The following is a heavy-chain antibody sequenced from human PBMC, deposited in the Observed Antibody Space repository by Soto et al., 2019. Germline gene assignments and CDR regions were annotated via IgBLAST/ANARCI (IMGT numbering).Heavy chain of an antibody. CDR2: IYYSGST. CDR3: ARLTRYGMDV. V-gene: IGHV4-59*08. J-gene: IGHJ6*02. Sequence: PSETLSLTCAVYGVSFSGYYWSWIRQPPGKGLEWIGYIYYSGSTNYNPSLKSRVTISVDTSKNQFSLKLSSVTAADTAVYYCARLTRYGMDVWGQGTTVTVSS. CDR1: GVSFSGYY.